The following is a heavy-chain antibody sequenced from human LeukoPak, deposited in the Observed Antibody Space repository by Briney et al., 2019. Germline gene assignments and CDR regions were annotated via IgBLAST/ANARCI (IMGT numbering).Heavy chain of an antibody. V-gene: IGHV1-18*01. J-gene: IGHJ6*03. CDR1: GYTFTSYG. D-gene: IGHD3-16*01. Sequence: ASVTVSCKASGYTFTSYGISWVRQAPGQGLEWMGWISAYNGNTNYAQKLQGRVTMTTDTSTSTAYMELRSLRSDDTAVYYCARVAQPWGDYYYYYMDVWGKGTTVTISS. CDR2: ISAYNGNT. CDR3: ARVAQPWGDYYYYYMDV.